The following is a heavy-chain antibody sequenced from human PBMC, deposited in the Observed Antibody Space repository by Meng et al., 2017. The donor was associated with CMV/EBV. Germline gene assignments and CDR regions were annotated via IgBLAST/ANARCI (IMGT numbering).Heavy chain of an antibody. J-gene: IGHJ6*02. V-gene: IGHV4-34*01. CDR1: GGSFSGYY. D-gene: IGHD1-26*01. Sequence: SETLSLTCAVYGGSFSGYYWSWIRQPPGKGLEWIEEINHSGSTNYNPSLKSRVTISVDTSKNQFSLKLSSVTAADTAVYYCARSRAIVGATGAYYYYYYGMDVWGQGTTVTVSS. CDR3: ARSRAIVGATGAYYYYYYGMDV. CDR2: INHSGST.